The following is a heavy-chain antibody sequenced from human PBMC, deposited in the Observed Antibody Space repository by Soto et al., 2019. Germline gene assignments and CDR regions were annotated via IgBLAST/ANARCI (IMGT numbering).Heavy chain of an antibody. D-gene: IGHD3-3*01. Sequence: SVKFSCKTSGYTFTNYALHCVRQAPGQSLEWLGWITAGNGNTLYSQRFQGRVTITRDTSARATYMELSSLRSEDTSIYYCARDSSPGAIFGSPHYKGLDVWGHGTTVPVSS. J-gene: IGHJ6*02. CDR1: GYTFTNYA. CDR2: ITAGNGNT. CDR3: ARDSSPGAIFGSPHYKGLDV. V-gene: IGHV1-3*01.